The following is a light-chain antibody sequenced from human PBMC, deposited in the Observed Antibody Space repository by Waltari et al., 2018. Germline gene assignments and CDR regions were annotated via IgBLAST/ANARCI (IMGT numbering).Light chain of an antibody. Sequence: SYELTQPPSVSVSPGQTASVTCSGDKLGEKYTCWYQQKPGQSPVLVMYQDNKRPSGIPERFSGSNSGNTATLTISGTQGMDEADYYCQAWDSSSYVFGTGTKVTVL. CDR1: KLGEKY. CDR2: QDN. V-gene: IGLV3-1*01. CDR3: QAWDSSSYV. J-gene: IGLJ1*01.